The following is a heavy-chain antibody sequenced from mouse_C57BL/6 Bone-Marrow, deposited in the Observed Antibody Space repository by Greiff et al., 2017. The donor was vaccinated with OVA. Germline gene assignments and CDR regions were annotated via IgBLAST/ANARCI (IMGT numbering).Heavy chain of an antibody. Sequence: QVQLQQPGAELVKPGASVKMSCKASGYTFTSYWITWVKQRPGQGLEWIEDIYPGSGSTNYNEKFKSKATLTVDTSSSTAYMQLSSLTSEDSAVYYCANIYDGYSPFAYWGQGTLVTVSA. CDR3: ANIYDGYSPFAY. J-gene: IGHJ3*01. V-gene: IGHV1-55*01. CDR2: IYPGSGST. CDR1: GYTFTSYW. D-gene: IGHD2-3*01.